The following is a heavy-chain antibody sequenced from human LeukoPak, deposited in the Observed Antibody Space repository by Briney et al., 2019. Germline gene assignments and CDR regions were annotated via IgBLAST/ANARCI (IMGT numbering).Heavy chain of an antibody. CDR1: GFTFSSYG. J-gene: IGHJ4*02. CDR3: AKGDSSGYYPRVFDY. Sequence: PGRSLRLSCAASGFTFSSYGMHWVRQAPGKGLEWVAVISYDGSNKYYADFVKGRFTISRDNSKNTLYLQMNSLRAEDTAVYYCAKGDSSGYYPRVFDYWGQGALVTVSS. D-gene: IGHD3-22*01. V-gene: IGHV3-30*18. CDR2: ISYDGSNK.